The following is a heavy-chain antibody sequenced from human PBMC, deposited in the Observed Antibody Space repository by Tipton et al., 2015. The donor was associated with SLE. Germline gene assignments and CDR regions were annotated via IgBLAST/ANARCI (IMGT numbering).Heavy chain of an antibody. J-gene: IGHJ4*02. CDR2: IYYSGST. Sequence: TLSLTCAVYGGSFSGYYWSWIRQPPGKGLEWIGYIYYSGSTNYNPSLKSRVTISVDTSKNQFSLKLSSVTAADTAVYYCARGGYYYGYWGQGTLVTVSS. D-gene: IGHD3-22*01. V-gene: IGHV4-59*01. CDR3: ARGGYYYGY. CDR1: GGSFSGYY.